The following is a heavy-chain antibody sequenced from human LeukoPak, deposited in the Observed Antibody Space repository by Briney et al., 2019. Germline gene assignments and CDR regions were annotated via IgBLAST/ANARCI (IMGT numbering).Heavy chain of an antibody. Sequence: GASVTVSCKVSGYTLTELSMHWVRQAPGKGLEWMGGFDPEDGETIYAQKFQGRVTMTEDTSTDTAYMELSSLRSEDTAVYYCATVAAMVTSYYFVHWGRETLVTVSS. CDR1: GYTLTELS. CDR2: FDPEDGET. J-gene: IGHJ4*02. CDR3: ATVAAMVTSYYFVH. D-gene: IGHD5-18*01. V-gene: IGHV1-24*01.